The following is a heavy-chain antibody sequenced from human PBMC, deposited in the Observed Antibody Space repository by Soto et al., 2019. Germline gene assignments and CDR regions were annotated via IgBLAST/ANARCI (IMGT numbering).Heavy chain of an antibody. J-gene: IGHJ5*02. Sequence: EVQLVESGGGLGKPGGSLRLSGAASGFTFSNAWMSWVRQAPGKGLEWVGRIKSKTDGGATDYAAPVKGRFTISRDDSKNTLYLQMNSLKTEDTAVYYCTTDLRWELPPPGSWGQGTLVTVSS. D-gene: IGHD1-26*01. CDR2: IKSKTDGGAT. V-gene: IGHV3-15*01. CDR3: TTDLRWELPPPGS. CDR1: GFTFSNAW.